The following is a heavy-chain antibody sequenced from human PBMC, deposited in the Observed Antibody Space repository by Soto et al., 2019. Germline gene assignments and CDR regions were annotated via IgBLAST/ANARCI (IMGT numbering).Heavy chain of an antibody. CDR1: GASISGSYYY. CDR2: VFYTGFT. D-gene: IGHD1-20*01. J-gene: IGHJ4*02. CDR3: ATSQKGYNWNYFDH. V-gene: IGHV4-39*01. Sequence: PSETLSLTCAVSGASISGSYYYWAWLRQSPGKGPEWIGSVFYTGFTSYNPSLESRVSVSVDTSKSQFSLKLSAVTAADTAVYYCATSQKGYNWNYFDHWGQGALVTGSS.